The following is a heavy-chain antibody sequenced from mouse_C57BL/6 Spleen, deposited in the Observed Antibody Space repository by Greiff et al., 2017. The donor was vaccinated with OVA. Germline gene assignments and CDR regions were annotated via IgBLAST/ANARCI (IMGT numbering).Heavy chain of an antibody. CDR2: ITHSGET. CDR1: GFPITSGYY. Sequence: VQLVESGPGLVKPSQSLFLTCSITGFPITSGYYWIWIRQSPGNPLEWMGYITHSGETFYNPSLQSPISITRETSKNQFFLQLNSVTTEDTAMYYCAGDRWGDWDFDVWGTGTTVTVSS. V-gene: IGHV12-3*01. CDR3: AGDRWGDWDFDV. J-gene: IGHJ1*03.